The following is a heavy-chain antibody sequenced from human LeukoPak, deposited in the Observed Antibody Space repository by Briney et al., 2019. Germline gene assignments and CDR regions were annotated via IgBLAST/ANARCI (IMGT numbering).Heavy chain of an antibody. CDR2: INPNSGSR. CDR3: ARAKGGIAARPPVGFDP. CDR1: GYTFTGYW. Sequence: ASVKVSCKASGYTFTGYWMHWVRQGPGQGLEWMGWINPNSGSRNYAHNFQGRVTMTRDTSISTAYMELSSLRSDDTAVYYCARAKGGIAARPPVGFDPWGQGTLVTVSS. J-gene: IGHJ5*02. V-gene: IGHV1-2*02. D-gene: IGHD6-6*01.